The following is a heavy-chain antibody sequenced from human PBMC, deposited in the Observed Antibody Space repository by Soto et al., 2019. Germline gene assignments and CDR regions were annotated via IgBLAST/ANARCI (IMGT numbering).Heavy chain of an antibody. CDR3: ARGYSYGYGPNDY. CDR1: GGSISSSSYY. Sequence: PSETLSLTCTVSGGSISSSSYYWGWIRQPPGKGLEWIGSIYYSGSTYYNPSLKSRVTISVDTSKNQFSLKLSSVTAADTAVYYCARGYSYGYGPNDYWGQGTLVTVSS. J-gene: IGHJ4*02. CDR2: IYYSGST. D-gene: IGHD5-18*01. V-gene: IGHV4-39*07.